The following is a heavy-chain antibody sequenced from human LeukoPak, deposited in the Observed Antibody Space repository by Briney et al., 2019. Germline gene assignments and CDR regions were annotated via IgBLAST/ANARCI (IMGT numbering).Heavy chain of an antibody. J-gene: IGHJ5*02. Sequence: GGSLRLSCAASGFSFSSYSMSWFRQPPGKGLEWVSSINSSSSYIYYAYSVKGRFTNYRDNARNSLYLQMNSLRAEDTAVSYCERDDRRGYRRRFAPWGQGTLVSVSS. CDR3: ERDDRRGYRRRFAP. CDR2: INSSSSYI. CDR1: GFSFSSYS. V-gene: IGHV3-21*01. D-gene: IGHD6-13*01.